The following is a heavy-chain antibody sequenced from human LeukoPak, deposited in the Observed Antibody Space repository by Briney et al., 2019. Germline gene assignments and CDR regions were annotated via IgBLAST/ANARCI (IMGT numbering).Heavy chain of an antibody. J-gene: IGHJ6*03. CDR3: ARQDSGCLYVYMIG. V-gene: IGHV5-51*01. D-gene: IGHD1-26*01. Sequence: GESLKISCEASGFKISSYWIAWVRQMPGKGLEWMGIIYPGDSDTRYSPSFQGQVTISADKSINTAYLQWSSLKASDTATYFCARQDSGCLYVYMIGWGKGTTVIVSS. CDR1: GFKISSYW. CDR2: IYPGDSDT.